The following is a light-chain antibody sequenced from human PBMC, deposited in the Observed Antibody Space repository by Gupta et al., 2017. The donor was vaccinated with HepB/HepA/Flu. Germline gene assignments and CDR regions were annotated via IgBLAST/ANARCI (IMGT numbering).Light chain of an antibody. J-gene: IGLJ2*01. CDR2: NNY. Sequence: QSVLTQPPSASGTPGPPVSISCFGSSPNVGSRTVNWYQHLPGTTPKLLIYNNYPRPSGVPDRFSVSKSGTSASLAINGLQSEDEADYDCATWDNSLNGVIFGGGTKLTVL. CDR3: ATWDNSLNGVI. CDR1: SPNVGSRT. V-gene: IGLV1-44*01.